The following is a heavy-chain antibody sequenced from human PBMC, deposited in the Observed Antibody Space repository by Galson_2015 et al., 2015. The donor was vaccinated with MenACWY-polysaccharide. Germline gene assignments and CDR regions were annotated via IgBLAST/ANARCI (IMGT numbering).Heavy chain of an antibody. Sequence: SLRLSCAAAGIRFYGSGMHWVRQAPGKGLEWVAVIQNDGSEKVYADSVKGRFTISRDNSKNPVYLQMNSLRDEDTAVYYCAREGSRIVFHAFDTWGQGTLVTVSS. V-gene: IGHV3-33*01. J-gene: IGHJ3*02. CDR3: AREGSRIVFHAFDT. CDR1: GIRFYGSG. CDR2: IQNDGSEK. D-gene: IGHD6-13*01.